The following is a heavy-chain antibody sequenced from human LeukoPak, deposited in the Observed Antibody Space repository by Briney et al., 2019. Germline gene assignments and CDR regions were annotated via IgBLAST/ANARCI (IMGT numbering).Heavy chain of an antibody. CDR2: INHSGST. CDR3: ARGWSSSWYFDY. J-gene: IGHJ4*02. D-gene: IGHD6-13*01. Sequence: SETLSLTCAVYGGSFSGYYWSWIRQPPGKGLEWIGEINHSGSTNYNPSLKSRVTISVDTSKNQFSQKLSSVTAADTAMYYCARGWSSSWYFDYWGQGTLVTVSS. CDR1: GGSFSGYY. V-gene: IGHV4-34*01.